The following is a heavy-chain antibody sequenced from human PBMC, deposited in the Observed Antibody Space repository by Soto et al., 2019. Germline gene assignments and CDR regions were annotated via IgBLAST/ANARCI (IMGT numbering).Heavy chain of an antibody. V-gene: IGHV3-30-3*01. Sequence: QVQLVESGGGVVQPGRSLRRSCAASGFTFSSYAMHWVRQAPGKGLEWVAVISYDGSNKYYADSVKGRFTISRDNSKNTLYLQMNSLRAEDTAVYYCAREEYAMRYYYYYGMDVWGQGTTVTVSS. CDR3: AREEYAMRYYYYYGMDV. J-gene: IGHJ6*02. D-gene: IGHD2-8*01. CDR2: ISYDGSNK. CDR1: GFTFSSYA.